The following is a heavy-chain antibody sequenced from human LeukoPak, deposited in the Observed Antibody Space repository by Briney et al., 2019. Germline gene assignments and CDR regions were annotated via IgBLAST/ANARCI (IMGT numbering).Heavy chain of an antibody. CDR1: GYSFTSYR. J-gene: IGHJ4*02. CDR2: IYPGDSDT. V-gene: IGHV5-51*01. D-gene: IGHD2-2*01. CDR3: ARPYCSSTSCQPWIDY. Sequence: GESLKISCKGSGYSFTSYRIGWVRQMPGKGLEWMGIIYPGDSDTRYSPSFQGQVTISADKSISTAYLQWSSLKASDTAMYYCARPYCSSTSCQPWIDYWGQGTLVTVSS.